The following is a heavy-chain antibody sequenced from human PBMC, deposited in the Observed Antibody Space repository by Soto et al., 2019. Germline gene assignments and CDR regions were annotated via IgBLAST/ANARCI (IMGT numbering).Heavy chain of an antibody. CDR3: ARDGGGSWVDYYDSSGYSSFDY. V-gene: IGHV3-7*05. Sequence: GGSLRLSCAASGFTFSSYWMSWVRQAPGKGLEWVANIKQDGSEKYYVDSVKGRFTISRDNAKNSLYLQMNSLRAEDTAVYYCARDGGGSWVDYYDSSGYSSFDYWGQGTLVTVSS. J-gene: IGHJ4*02. D-gene: IGHD3-22*01. CDR2: IKQDGSEK. CDR1: GFTFSSYW.